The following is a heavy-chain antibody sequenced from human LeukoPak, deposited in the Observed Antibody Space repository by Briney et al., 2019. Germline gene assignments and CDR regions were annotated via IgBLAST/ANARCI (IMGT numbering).Heavy chain of an antibody. CDR3: AKSSSPRRYDTDGMDV. J-gene: IGHJ6*02. CDR1: GFTFSSYA. V-gene: IGHV3-23*01. CDR2: LTGSDT. Sequence: GGSLRLSCAASGFTFSSYAMSWVRQAPGEGLGWVSGLTGSDTYYADSVKGRFTISRDISKSTLYLQMNSLRADDTAIYYCAKSSSPRRYDTDGMDVWGQGTTVTVSS. D-gene: IGHD5-12*01.